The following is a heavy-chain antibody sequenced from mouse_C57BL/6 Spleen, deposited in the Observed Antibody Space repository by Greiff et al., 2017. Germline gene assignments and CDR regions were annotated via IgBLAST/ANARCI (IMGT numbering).Heavy chain of an antibody. CDR2: ISYDGSN. CDR1: GYSITSGYY. Sequence: EVKLQESGPGLVKPSQSLSLTCSVTGYSITSGYYWNWIRQFPGNKLEWMGYISYDGSNNYNPSLKNRISITRDTSKNQFFLKLNSVTTEDTATYYCASGTGSFAYWGQGTLVTVSA. CDR3: ASGTGSFAY. V-gene: IGHV3-6*01. D-gene: IGHD4-1*01. J-gene: IGHJ3*01.